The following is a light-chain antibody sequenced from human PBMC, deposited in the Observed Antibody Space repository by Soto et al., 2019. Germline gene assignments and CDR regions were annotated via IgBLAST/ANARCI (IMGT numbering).Light chain of an antibody. Sequence: QSVLTQPPSVSGAPGQRVSISCTGSSSNIGAGYDVYWYQQFPGTAPKLVIYGNINRPSGVPDRFSGSKSGTSASLDITGLQAEDEAYYYCQSYDDSLNGSGVFGGGTKLTV. CDR2: GNI. CDR3: QSYDDSLNGSGV. CDR1: SSNIGAGYD. V-gene: IGLV1-40*01. J-gene: IGLJ3*02.